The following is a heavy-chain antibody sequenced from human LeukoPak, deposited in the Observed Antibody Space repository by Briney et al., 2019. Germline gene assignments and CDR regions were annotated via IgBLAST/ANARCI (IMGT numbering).Heavy chain of an antibody. J-gene: IGHJ4*02. CDR3: ARESEDDYSNYLDY. CDR1: GFNFGIYG. CDR2: ISYDGSNK. Sequence: GGSLRLSCAASGFNFGIYGMHWVRQAPGKGLEWVAVISYDGSNKYYADSVKGRFTISRDNSKNTLYLQMNSLRAEDTAVYYCARESEDDYSNYLDYWGQGTLVTVSS. V-gene: IGHV3-30*12. D-gene: IGHD4-11*01.